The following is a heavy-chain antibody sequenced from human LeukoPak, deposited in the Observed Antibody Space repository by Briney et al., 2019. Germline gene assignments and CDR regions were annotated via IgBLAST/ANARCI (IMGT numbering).Heavy chain of an antibody. CDR1: GFTFSNYW. J-gene: IGHJ4*02. D-gene: IGHD3-22*01. V-gene: IGHV3-74*01. CDR3: AKGGITYYYDSSGYSQYYFDY. Sequence: GGSLRLSCAASGFTFSNYWMHWVRQAPGKGLVWVSRINSDGSSTSYADSVKGRFTISRDNSKNTLYLQMNSLRAEDTAVYYCAKGGITYYYDSSGYSQYYFDYWGQGTLVTVSS. CDR2: INSDGSST.